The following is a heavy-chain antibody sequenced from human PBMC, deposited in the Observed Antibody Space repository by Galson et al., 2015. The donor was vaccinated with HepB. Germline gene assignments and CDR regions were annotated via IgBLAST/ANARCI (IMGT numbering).Heavy chain of an antibody. J-gene: IGHJ5*02. CDR1: GYSFTSYW. V-gene: IGHV5-10-1*01. D-gene: IGHD6-13*01. CDR2: IDPSDSYT. Sequence: QSGAEVKKPGESLRISCKGSGYSFTSYWISWVRQMPGKGLEWMGRIDPSDSYTNYSPSFQGHVTISADKSISTAYLQWSSLKASDTAMYYCARIGPRGYSSSWYDWFDPWGQGTLVTVSS. CDR3: ARIGPRGYSSSWYDWFDP.